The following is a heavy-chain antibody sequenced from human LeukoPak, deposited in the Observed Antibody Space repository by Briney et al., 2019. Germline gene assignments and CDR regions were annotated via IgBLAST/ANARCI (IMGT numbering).Heavy chain of an antibody. CDR3: ARAGLPFYYYYIDV. V-gene: IGHV1-2*02. J-gene: IGHJ6*03. Sequence: GASVKVSCKASGYTFTGYYMHWVRQAPGQGLEWMGWINPNSGGTNYAQNFQGRVTMARDTSISTDYMELSRLRSDDTAVYYCARAGLPFYYYYIDVWSTGTTVTVSS. CDR1: GYTFTGYY. CDR2: INPNSGGT. D-gene: IGHD2-21*02.